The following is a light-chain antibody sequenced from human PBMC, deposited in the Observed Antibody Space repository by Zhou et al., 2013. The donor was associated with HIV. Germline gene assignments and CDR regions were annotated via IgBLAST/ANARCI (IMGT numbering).Light chain of an antibody. CDR3: LQHYNSYT. CDR2: LAS. Sequence: DIQMTQSPSSLSASVGDRVTITCRASQSISSYLNWYQQRPGKAPNLLISLASNLESGVPSRFSGSGSGTEFSLTISGLQPDDFATYYCLQHYNSYTFGQGTKLEIK. J-gene: IGKJ2*01. V-gene: IGKV1-5*03. CDR1: QSISSY.